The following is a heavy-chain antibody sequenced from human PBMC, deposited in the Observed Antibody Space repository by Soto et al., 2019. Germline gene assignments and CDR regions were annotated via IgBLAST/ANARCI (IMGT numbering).Heavy chain of an antibody. J-gene: IGHJ4*02. CDR2: IIPIFGTA. D-gene: IGHD6-13*01. CDR1: GGTFSSYA. CDR3: GRDVIAAAGTAG. Sequence: EASVKVSCKASGGTFSSYAISWVRQAPGQGLEWMGGIIPIFGTANYAQKFQGRVTITADESTSTAYMELSSLRSEDTAVYYCGRDVIAAAGTAGWGQGTLVTVSS. V-gene: IGHV1-69*13.